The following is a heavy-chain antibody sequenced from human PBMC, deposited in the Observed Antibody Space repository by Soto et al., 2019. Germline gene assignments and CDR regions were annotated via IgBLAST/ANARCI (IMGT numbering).Heavy chain of an antibody. CDR1: GYIFTSYG. D-gene: IGHD4-17*01. CDR2: ISAYNGDT. CDR3: ARDNDDYGNSITDVWFDP. V-gene: IGHV1-18*01. Sequence: QLVQSGGEVKKPGASVKVSCKASGYIFTSYGISWVRQAPGQGLEWMGWISAYNGDTNYAHNVQGRVTMTIDTSSSTAYMELTSLTSDDTAVYYCARDNDDYGNSITDVWFDPWGQGTLVTVSS. J-gene: IGHJ5*02.